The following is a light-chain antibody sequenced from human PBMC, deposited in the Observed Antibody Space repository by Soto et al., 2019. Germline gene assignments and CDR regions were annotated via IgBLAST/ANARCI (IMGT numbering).Light chain of an antibody. J-gene: IGLJ2*01. V-gene: IGLV4-69*01. CDR3: QTWGSGIQV. CDR2: LNSDGTY. CDR1: SGHSSFA. Sequence: QTVVTQSPSVSASLGASVKLTCTLTSGHSSFAVTWHQQQPEMGPRFLIKLNSDGTYTKPEGIPDRFSGSSSGAERYLTIASLHSEDEADYYCQTWGSGIQVFGGGTKLTV.